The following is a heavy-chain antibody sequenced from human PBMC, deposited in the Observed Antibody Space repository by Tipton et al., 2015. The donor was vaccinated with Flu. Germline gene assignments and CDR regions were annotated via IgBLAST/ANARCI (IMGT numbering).Heavy chain of an antibody. Sequence: LRLSCAVSGASFSGYYWSWIRQSSGKGLEWIGLINPSGSTNYNPSLKSRVTISFDTSKNHFSLNLISMTAADTAVYYCAREATSSWFDPWGPGTLVTVSS. CDR1: GASFSGYY. V-gene: IGHV4-34*01. J-gene: IGHJ5*02. CDR3: AREATSSWFDP. CDR2: INPSGST.